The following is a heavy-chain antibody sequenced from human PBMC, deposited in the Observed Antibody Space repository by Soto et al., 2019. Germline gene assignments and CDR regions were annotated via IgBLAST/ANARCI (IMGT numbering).Heavy chain of an antibody. V-gene: IGHV3-15*01. CDR1: GFTFSNAW. CDR2: IQGKTDGGAI. D-gene: IGHD6-19*01. J-gene: IGHJ4*02. CDR3: ASKPKAVAGYFHY. Sequence: EVQLVESGGVLVKPGGSLRLSCAASGFTFSNAWMSWVRQAPGKGLEWVGRIQGKTDGGAIDYAAPVKGRFTISRDDSKNTLYLQMSSLKSEDTAVYYCASKPKAVAGYFHYWGQGTLVTVSS.